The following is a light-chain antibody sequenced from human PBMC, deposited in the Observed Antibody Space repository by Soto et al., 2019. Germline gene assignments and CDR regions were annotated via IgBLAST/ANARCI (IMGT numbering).Light chain of an antibody. CDR2: GAS. J-gene: IGKJ2*01. Sequence: DIQMAQSPASLSASVGDRVTITCRASQNISTFLNWYQQKPGKAPKLLIYGASDLQGGVPSKFSGTGSGTDFTLTISSLQREDFATYYCKQSYSSPYTFGQGT. CDR3: KQSYSSPYT. CDR1: QNISTF. V-gene: IGKV1-39*01.